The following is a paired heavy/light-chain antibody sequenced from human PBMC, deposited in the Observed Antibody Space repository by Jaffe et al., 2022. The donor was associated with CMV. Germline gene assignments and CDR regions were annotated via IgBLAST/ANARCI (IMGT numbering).Heavy chain of an antibody. CDR1: GFNFSNYN. CDR2: ISSRSSYI. J-gene: IGHJ4*02. CDR3: ARVSGRGVIRDIDY. V-gene: IGHV3-21*01. D-gene: IGHD3-10*01. Sequence: EVQLVESGGGLVKPGGSLRLSCAASGFNFSNYNMDWVRQAPGKGLEWISSISSRSSYIYYGDSVKGRFTISRDNAKNSVFLQMNSLRVEDTAVYYCARVSGRGVIRDIDYWGQGTLVTVSS.
Light chain of an antibody. Sequence: DIQMTQSPSSLSASVGDRVTITCRASQTVNRYLNWYQQRPGKAPNLLIFAASSLQSGVPSKFSGSGSGTDFTLTITSLEPEDVATYYCQQTYMTPYTFGQGTKLEIK. CDR3: QQTYMTPYT. J-gene: IGKJ2*01. CDR1: QTVNRY. CDR2: AAS. V-gene: IGKV1-39*01.